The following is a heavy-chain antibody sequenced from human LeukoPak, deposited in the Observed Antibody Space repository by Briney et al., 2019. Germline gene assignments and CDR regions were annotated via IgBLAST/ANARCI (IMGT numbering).Heavy chain of an antibody. D-gene: IGHD2-15*01. CDR1: GFSVSTSGVG. CDR2: IYWDDDK. J-gene: IGHJ3*01. V-gene: IGHV2-5*02. CDR3: AHRRQGYCSGDSCYDAFDL. Sequence: SGPTLVNPTQTLTLTCTFSGFSVSTSGVGVGWIRQPPGKALEWLALIYWDDDKRYSPSLKSRLTITKDTSKNQVVLTMTNMDPVDAATYYCAHRRQGYCSGDSCYDAFDLGDQGTMVTVSS.